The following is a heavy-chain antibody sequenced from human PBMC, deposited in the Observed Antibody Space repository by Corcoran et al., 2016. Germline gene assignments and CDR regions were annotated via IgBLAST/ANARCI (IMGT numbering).Heavy chain of an antibody. J-gene: IGHJ4*02. Sequence: QLVQSGAEVKKPGASVKVSCKASGYTFTGYYMHWVRQAPGQGLEWMGWINPNSGGTNYAQKFQGRVTMTRDTAISTAYMELSRLRSDDTAVYYGARGSASFIVATPHAGGKADYWGQGTLVTVSS. V-gene: IGHV1-2*02. CDR1: GYTFTGYY. CDR3: ARGSASFIVATPHAGGKADY. CDR2: INPNSGGT. D-gene: IGHD5-12*01.